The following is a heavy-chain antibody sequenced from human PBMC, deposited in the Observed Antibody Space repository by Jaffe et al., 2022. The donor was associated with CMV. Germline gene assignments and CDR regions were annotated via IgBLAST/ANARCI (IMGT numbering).Heavy chain of an antibody. CDR1: GFTFSSYW. D-gene: IGHD2-15*01. Sequence: EVQLVESGGGLVQPGGSLRLSCAASGFTFSSYWMSWVRQAPGKGLEWVANIRHDGGEEYYVDSVRGRFTVSRDNAENSLYLQMNSLRAEDTAVYYCAKNDGVYCSENGCSSFYYYYFYMDVWGKGTTVTVSS. CDR3: AKNDGVYCSENGCSSFYYYYFYMDV. CDR2: IRHDGGEE. V-gene: IGHV3-7*03. J-gene: IGHJ6*03.